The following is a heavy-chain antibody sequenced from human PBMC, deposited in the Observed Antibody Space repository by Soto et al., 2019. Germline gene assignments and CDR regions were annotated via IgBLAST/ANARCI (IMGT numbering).Heavy chain of an antibody. D-gene: IGHD3-10*01. CDR2: IIPILGIA. CDR3: ASRYGSGSYYFDY. Sequence: QVQLVQSGAEVKKPGSSVKVSCKASGGTFSSYTISWVRQAPGQGLEWMGRIIPILGIANYAQKFQGRVTIAAGKSTITAYMELSSLRSEDTAVYYCASRYGSGSYYFDYWGQGTLVTVSS. V-gene: IGHV1-69*02. CDR1: GGTFSSYT. J-gene: IGHJ4*02.